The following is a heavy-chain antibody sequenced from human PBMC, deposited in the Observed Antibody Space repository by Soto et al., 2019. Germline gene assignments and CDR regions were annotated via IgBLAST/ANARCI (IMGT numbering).Heavy chain of an antibody. J-gene: IGHJ4*02. D-gene: IGHD6-19*01. Sequence: SETLSLTCTVSGGSISSYYWSWIRQPPGKGLEWIGYIYYSGSTNYNPSLKSRVTISVDTSKNQFSLKLSSVTAADTAVYYCARVILEYSSGKPKDFFDYWGQGTLVTVSS. CDR2: IYYSGST. CDR3: ARVILEYSSGKPKDFFDY. CDR1: GGSISSYY. V-gene: IGHV4-59*01.